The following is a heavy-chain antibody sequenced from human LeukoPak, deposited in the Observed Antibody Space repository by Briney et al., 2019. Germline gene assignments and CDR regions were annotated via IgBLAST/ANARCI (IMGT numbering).Heavy chain of an antibody. J-gene: IGHJ5*02. V-gene: IGHV4-4*07. CDR3: AKVRGNWFDP. CDR1: GGSIGTYY. Sequence: SQTLSLTCTVSGGSIGTYYWSWIRQPAGKGLEWIGRIYTTGGANYNPSLKSRVTMSLDTSKNQFSLKLISVTAADTAVYYCAKVRGNWFDPWGQGTLVTVSS. CDR2: IYTTGGA.